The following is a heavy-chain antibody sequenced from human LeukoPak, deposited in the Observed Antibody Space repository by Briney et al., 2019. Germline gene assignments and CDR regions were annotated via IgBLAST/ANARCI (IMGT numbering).Heavy chain of an antibody. D-gene: IGHD2-15*01. J-gene: IGHJ6*02. CDR1: GFTFSTSI. CDR2: IWYDGRNK. Sequence: GGSLRLSCAASGFTFSTSIMHWVRQAPGKGLEWVALIWYDGRNKYYADSVKGRFTISRDNSKNTLYLQMNSLRSEDTAVYYCARLYCSGGSCYSGYYGMDVWGQGTTVTVSS. CDR3: ARLYCSGGSCYSGYYGMDV. V-gene: IGHV3-33*08.